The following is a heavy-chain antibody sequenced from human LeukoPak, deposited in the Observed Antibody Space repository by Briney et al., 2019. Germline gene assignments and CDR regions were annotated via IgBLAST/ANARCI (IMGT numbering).Heavy chain of an antibody. Sequence: GGSLRLSCAASGFTFSNYGMHWVRQAPGKGLEWVAFISYDGTNKYYGDSVKGRCTISRDNSKSTLYLQMNNLRAEDTAVYYCAKEELASLSIDSWGQGILVTVSS. CDR2: ISYDGTNK. D-gene: IGHD3-3*02. V-gene: IGHV3-30*18. J-gene: IGHJ4*02. CDR1: GFTFSNYG. CDR3: AKEELASLSIDS.